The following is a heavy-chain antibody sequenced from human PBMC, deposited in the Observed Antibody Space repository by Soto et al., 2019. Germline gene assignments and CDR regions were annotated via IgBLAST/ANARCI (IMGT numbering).Heavy chain of an antibody. CDR1: GDSASSNSAA. CDR3: AREAGVWSGDYTASGRDGMDV. Sequence: SQTLSLTCAISGDSASSNSAAWNWIRQSPSRGLEWLGRTYYRSKWYNDYAVSVKSRITINPDTSKNQFSLQLNSVTPEDTAVYYCAREAGVWSGDYTASGRDGMDVWGQGTTVTVSS. D-gene: IGHD3-3*01. V-gene: IGHV6-1*01. J-gene: IGHJ6*02. CDR2: TYYRSKWYN.